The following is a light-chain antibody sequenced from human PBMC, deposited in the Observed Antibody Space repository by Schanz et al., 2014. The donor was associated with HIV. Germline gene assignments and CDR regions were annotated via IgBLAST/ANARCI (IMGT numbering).Light chain of an antibody. CDR2: RNN. CDR3: AAWDDSLSSIL. CDR1: SSNIGTNF. Sequence: QSVLTQPPSASGPPGQRVTISCSGSSSNIGTNFVYWYQQFPGRAPDLLIYRNNQRPSGIPDRFSGSKSGTSASLTIRGLRSEDGADYYCAAWDDSLSSILFGGGTKLTVL. J-gene: IGLJ3*02. V-gene: IGLV1-47*01.